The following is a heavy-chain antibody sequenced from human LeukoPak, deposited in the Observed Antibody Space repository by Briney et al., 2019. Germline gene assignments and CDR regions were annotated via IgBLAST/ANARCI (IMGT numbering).Heavy chain of an antibody. V-gene: IGHV3-74*01. Sequence: GGSLRLSCAASGFTFSSYWMHWVRQAPGKGLVWVSRINSDGSSTSYADSVKGRFTISRDNAKNTLYLQMNSLRAEDTAVYYCARASGSYYPLSYWGQGTLVTVSS. CDR3: ARASGSYYPLSY. J-gene: IGHJ4*02. CDR2: INSDGSST. CDR1: GFTFSSYW. D-gene: IGHD1-26*01.